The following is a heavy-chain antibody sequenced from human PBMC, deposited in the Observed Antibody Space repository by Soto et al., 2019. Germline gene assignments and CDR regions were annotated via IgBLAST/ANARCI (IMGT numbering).Heavy chain of an antibody. Sequence: QVHLEQSGAEVKKPGSSVKVSCKASGGTFSNSAISWVRQAPGQGLEWMGGIMPIFRTPDYAQKFQGRVTITADESTSTAYMELSGLRSDDTAMYYCARDKGRLPLGGNYYYILDVWGQGTTVTVSS. CDR1: GGTFSNSA. CDR3: ARDKGRLPLGGNYYYILDV. J-gene: IGHJ6*02. V-gene: IGHV1-69*12. CDR2: IMPIFRTP. D-gene: IGHD6-25*01.